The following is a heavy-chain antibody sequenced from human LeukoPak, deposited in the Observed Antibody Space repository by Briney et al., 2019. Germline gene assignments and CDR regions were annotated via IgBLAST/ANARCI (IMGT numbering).Heavy chain of an antibody. J-gene: IGHJ4*02. Sequence: GGSLRLSCAASGFTFSSYGIHWVRQAPGKGLEWVAFIRYDGSNKYYADSVKGRFTISRDNSKNTLYLQMNSLRAEDTAVYYCAKDQTRYDILTGYYPDFDYWGQGTLVTVSS. V-gene: IGHV3-30*02. CDR1: GFTFSSYG. CDR3: AKDQTRYDILTGYYPDFDY. D-gene: IGHD3-9*01. CDR2: IRYDGSNK.